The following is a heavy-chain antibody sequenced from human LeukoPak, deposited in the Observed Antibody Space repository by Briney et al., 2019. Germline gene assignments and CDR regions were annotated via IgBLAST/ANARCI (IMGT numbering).Heavy chain of an antibody. CDR2: MNPNSGNT. Sequence: ASVKVSCKASGYTFTSYDINWVRQATGQGLEWMGWMNPNSGNTGYAQKFQGRVTMTRNTSISTAYMELSSLRSEDTAVYYCARGYDSSGFGLSQPFDCWGQGTLVTVSS. D-gene: IGHD3-22*01. CDR3: ARGYDSSGFGLSQPFDC. CDR1: GYTFTSYD. J-gene: IGHJ4*02. V-gene: IGHV1-8*01.